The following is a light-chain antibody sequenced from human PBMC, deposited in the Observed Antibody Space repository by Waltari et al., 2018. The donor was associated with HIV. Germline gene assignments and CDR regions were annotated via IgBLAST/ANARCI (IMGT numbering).Light chain of an antibody. CDR1: QPVSSSY. Sequence: EIVLTQSPATLSLSPGERATLSCRASQPVSSSYFAWYQQKPGQAPGLLIYCAYTRATGIPGRFSGSGSGTDFMLTISRLEPEDFAVYYCQQYGSSYTFGQGTKLEIK. V-gene: IGKV3-20*01. CDR3: QQYGSSYT. CDR2: CAY. J-gene: IGKJ2*01.